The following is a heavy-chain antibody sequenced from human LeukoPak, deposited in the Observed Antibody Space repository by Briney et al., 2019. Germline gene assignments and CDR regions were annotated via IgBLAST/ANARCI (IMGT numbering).Heavy chain of an antibody. CDR3: ASGVVVARFDY. J-gene: IGHJ4*02. V-gene: IGHV1-18*04. CDR2: VSAYNGNT. Sequence: GASEKGSCEASGYTFTRYGISWVRQAPGQGLEWMGCVSAYNGNTQYTHKLQGRVTMTTDTSTRTAYMELRSLRSDDTAVYYCASGVVVARFDYWGQGTLVTVSS. CDR1: GYTFTRYG. D-gene: IGHD2-15*01.